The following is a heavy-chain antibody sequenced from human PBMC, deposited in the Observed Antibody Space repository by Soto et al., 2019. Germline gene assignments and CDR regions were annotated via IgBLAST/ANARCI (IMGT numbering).Heavy chain of an antibody. D-gene: IGHD3-22*01. J-gene: IGHJ6*02. CDR2: IFSNDEK. CDR3: ALVVITAYYYYGMDV. CDR1: GFSLSNARMG. Sequence: QVTLKESGPVLVKPTEPLPLTCTVSGFSLSNARMGVSWIRQPPGKALEWLAHIFSNDEKSYSTSLKSRLTISKDTSKSQVVLTMTNMDPVDTATYYCALVVITAYYYYGMDVWGQVTTVTVSS. V-gene: IGHV2-26*01.